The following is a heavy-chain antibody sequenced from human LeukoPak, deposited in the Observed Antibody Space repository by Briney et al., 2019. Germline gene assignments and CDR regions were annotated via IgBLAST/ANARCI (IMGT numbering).Heavy chain of an antibody. CDR3: ARVLSGSGIYYYYMDV. V-gene: IGHV1-69*06. CDR1: GGTFSSYA. J-gene: IGHJ6*03. CDR2: IIPIFGTA. D-gene: IGHD3-10*01. Sequence: ASVKVSCKASGGTFSSYAISWVRQAPGQGLEWMGGIIPIFGTANYAQKFQGRVTITADKSTSTAYMELSSLRSEDTAVYYCARVLSGSGIYYYYMDVWGKGTTVTVSS.